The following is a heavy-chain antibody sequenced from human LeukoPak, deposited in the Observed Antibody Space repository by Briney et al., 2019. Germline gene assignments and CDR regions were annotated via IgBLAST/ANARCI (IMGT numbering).Heavy chain of an antibody. J-gene: IGHJ1*01. Sequence: GGSLRLSCAASGFTFSSYSMNWVRQAPGKGPEWVSSISSSSSYIYYADSVKGRFTISRDNAKNSLYLRMNSLRAEDTAVYYCARRYCSGGSCYIRHWGQGTLVTVSS. CDR3: ARRYCSGGSCYIRH. CDR1: GFTFSSYS. CDR2: ISSSSSYI. V-gene: IGHV3-21*01. D-gene: IGHD2-15*01.